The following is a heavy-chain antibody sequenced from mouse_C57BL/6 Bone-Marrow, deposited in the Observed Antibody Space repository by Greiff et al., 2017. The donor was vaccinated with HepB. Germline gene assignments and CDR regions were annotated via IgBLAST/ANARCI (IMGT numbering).Heavy chain of an antibody. J-gene: IGHJ4*01. CDR2: ISDGGSYT. D-gene: IGHD2-2*01. V-gene: IGHV5-4*03. Sequence: EVKVVESGGGLVKPGGSLKLSCAASGFTFSSYAMSWVRQTPEKRLEWVATISDGGSYTYYPDNVKGRFTISRDNAKNNLYLQMSHLKSEDTAMYYCARAEYGYDERDYWGQGTSVTVSS. CDR1: GFTFSSYA. CDR3: ARAEYGYDERDY.